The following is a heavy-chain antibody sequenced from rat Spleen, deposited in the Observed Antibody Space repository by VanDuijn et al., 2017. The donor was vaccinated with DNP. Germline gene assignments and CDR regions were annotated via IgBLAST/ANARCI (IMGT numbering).Heavy chain of an antibody. Sequence: EVQLQESGPGLVKPSQSLSLTCSVTGYSITSNYWGWIRKLPGNKMEWMGYINYSGSTGYNPSLKSRISITRDTSKNQFFLQLNSVTTEDTATYYCARGYSTHYYWYFDLWGPGTMVTVSS. CDR1: GYSITSNY. V-gene: IGHV3-1*01. J-gene: IGHJ1*01. CDR3: ARGYSTHYYWYFDL. D-gene: IGHD3-1*01. CDR2: INYSGST.